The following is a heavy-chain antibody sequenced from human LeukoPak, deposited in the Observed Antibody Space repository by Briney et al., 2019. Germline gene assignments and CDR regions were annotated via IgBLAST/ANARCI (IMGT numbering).Heavy chain of an antibody. V-gene: IGHV1-69*06. J-gene: IGHJ4*02. CDR2: IIPIFGTA. CDR1: GGTFSSYA. CDR3: ARALRDYDSSGYYRI. D-gene: IGHD3-22*01. Sequence: SVKVSCKASGGTFSSYAISWVRQAPGQGLEWMGGIIPIFGTANYAQKFQGRVTITADKSTSTTYMELSSLRSEDTAVYYCARALRDYDSSGYYRIWGQGTLVTVSS.